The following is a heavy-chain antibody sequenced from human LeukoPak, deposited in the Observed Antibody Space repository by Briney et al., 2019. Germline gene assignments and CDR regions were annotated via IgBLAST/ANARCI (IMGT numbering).Heavy chain of an antibody. CDR1: GGSISSYY. V-gene: IGHV4-59*03. CDR2: IHYSGGT. D-gene: IGHD5-18*01. CDR3: AQGYRYGRFDY. Sequence: SETLSLTCTVSGGSISSYYWSWIRQPPGKGLEWIGFIHYSGGTNYNPSLKSRVTISVDTSKNQFSLNLSSVTAADTAVYYCAQGYRYGRFDYWGQRTLVTVSS. J-gene: IGHJ4*02.